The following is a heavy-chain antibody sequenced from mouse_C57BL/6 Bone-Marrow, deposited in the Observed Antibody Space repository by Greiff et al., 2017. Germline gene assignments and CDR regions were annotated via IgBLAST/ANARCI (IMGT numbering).Heavy chain of an antibody. V-gene: IGHV1-55*01. CDR3: ARGYGEGYFDY. CDR2: IYPGSGST. CDR1: GYTFTSYW. D-gene: IGHD1-1*01. Sequence: QVQLQQPGAELVKPGASVKMSCKASGYTFTSYWITWVKQRPGQGLEWIGDIYPGSGSTNYNEKFKSKATLTVDKSSSTAYMQLSSLTSEDSAVYYCARGYGEGYFDYWGQGTTLTVAS. J-gene: IGHJ2*01.